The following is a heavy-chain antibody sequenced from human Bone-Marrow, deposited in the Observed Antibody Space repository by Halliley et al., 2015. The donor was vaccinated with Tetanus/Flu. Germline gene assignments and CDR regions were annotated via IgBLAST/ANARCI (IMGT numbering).Heavy chain of an antibody. D-gene: IGHD3-10*01. CDR2: ISSFTGNT. J-gene: IGHJ4*02. Sequence: LEWMGWISSFTGNTKYGQTLQGRLPVTTDKSTSTAYMELRSLRSDDTAMYFCAREAYYGSGIDYWGQGTLVTVSS. V-gene: IGHV1-18*01. CDR3: AREAYYGSGIDY.